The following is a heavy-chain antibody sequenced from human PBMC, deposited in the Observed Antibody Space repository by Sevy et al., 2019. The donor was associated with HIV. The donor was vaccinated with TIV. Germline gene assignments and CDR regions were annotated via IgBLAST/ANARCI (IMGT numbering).Heavy chain of an antibody. CDR3: ARDESFSLIVVDLDY. CDR1: GYTYTNYG. J-gene: IGHJ4*02. D-gene: IGHD3-22*01. V-gene: IGHV1-18*01. CDR2: ISAYNGNT. Sequence: ASVKVSCKASGYTYTNYGITWVRPAPRQGLEWIGWISAYNGNTNYAQKFQDRVTMTTDTATSTAYMELRSLRSDDTAVYYCARDESFSLIVVDLDYWGQGTLVTVSS.